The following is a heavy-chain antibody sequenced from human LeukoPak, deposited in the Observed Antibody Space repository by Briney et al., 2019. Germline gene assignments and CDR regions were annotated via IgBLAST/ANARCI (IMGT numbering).Heavy chain of an antibody. V-gene: IGHV3-9*03. CDR2: ISWNSGSI. Sequence: PGGSLRLSCAASGFTFDDYAMHWVRQAPGKGLEWVSGISWNSGSIGYADSVKGRFTISRDNAKNSLYLQMNSLRAEDMALYYCAKENRVSPGAFDYWGQGTLVTVSS. D-gene: IGHD6-13*01. CDR1: GFTFDDYA. J-gene: IGHJ4*02. CDR3: AKENRVSPGAFDY.